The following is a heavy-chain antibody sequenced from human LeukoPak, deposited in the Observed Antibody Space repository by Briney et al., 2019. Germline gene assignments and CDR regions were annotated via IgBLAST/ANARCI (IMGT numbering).Heavy chain of an antibody. CDR1: GGSISSPNW. CDR3: ARVGHNWFDP. CDR2: IYHSGRT. D-gene: IGHD1-26*01. V-gene: IGHV4-4*02. J-gene: IGHJ5*02. Sequence: PSETLSLTYAVSGGSISSPNWWTWVRPPPGKGLGWIGEIYHSGRTNSNPSLESRVIMSVDKSKNQFSLKLTSVTAADTAVYYCARVGHNWFDPWGQGTLVTVSS.